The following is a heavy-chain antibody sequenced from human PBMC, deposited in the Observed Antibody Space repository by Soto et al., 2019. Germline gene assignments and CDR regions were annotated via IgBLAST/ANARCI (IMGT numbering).Heavy chain of an antibody. Sequence: PLGSLRLSCSVSGFTFSKYAMHWVRQAPGKGLEYVSGITSDGDSTWHADSVKDRFTISRDNSKNTLFLQMSSLRVEDTAIYFCVKGNQLLRYYFEFWGPGTLVTVSS. CDR2: ITSDGDST. V-gene: IGHV3-64D*06. CDR3: VKGNQLLRYYFEF. J-gene: IGHJ4*01. D-gene: IGHD2-15*01. CDR1: GFTFSKYA.